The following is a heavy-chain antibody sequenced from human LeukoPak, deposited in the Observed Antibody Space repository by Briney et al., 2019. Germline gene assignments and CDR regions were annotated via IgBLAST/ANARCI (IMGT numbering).Heavy chain of an antibody. CDR1: GFTVSTNY. D-gene: IGHD1-26*01. J-gene: IGHJ4*02. Sequence: GGSLRLSCAASGFTVSTNYMSWVRQAPGKGLEWVSTLYSGGNRYYADSVRGRFTISRDDSRNTLFLQMNNLRVEDTAMYYCARESGDRPGLPGRWGQGTLVTVSS. CDR2: LYSGGNR. V-gene: IGHV3-53*01. CDR3: ARESGDRPGLPGR.